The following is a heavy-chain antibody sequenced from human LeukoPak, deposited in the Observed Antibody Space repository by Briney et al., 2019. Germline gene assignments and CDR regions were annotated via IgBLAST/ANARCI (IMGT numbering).Heavy chain of an antibody. J-gene: IGHJ4*02. D-gene: IGHD1-1*01. Sequence: GGSLRLSCAASGFTFSSYAMHWVRQAPGKGLEWVAVISYDGSNKYYADSVKGRFTISRDNSKNTLFLQMNSLRAEDTAVYYCARGPTGHLFDYWGQGTLVTVSS. V-gene: IGHV3-30-3*01. CDR1: GFTFSSYA. CDR2: ISYDGSNK. CDR3: ARGPTGHLFDY.